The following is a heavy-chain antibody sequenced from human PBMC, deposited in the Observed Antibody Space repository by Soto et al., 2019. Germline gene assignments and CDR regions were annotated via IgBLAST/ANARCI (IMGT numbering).Heavy chain of an antibody. CDR2: ISDSGGET. D-gene: IGHD1-26*01. CDR3: AKIGTSSYYAEDY. CDR1: GFTFSSSA. J-gene: IGHJ4*02. V-gene: IGHV3-23*01. Sequence: EVQLLESGGGLVQPGGSLRLSCGTSGFTFSSSAMSWVRQSPGKGLEWVSEISDSGGETYYADSVKGRFTISRDNSKNTLYLQMNSLRVEDTAAYYCAKIGTSSYYAEDYWGQGTLVTVSS.